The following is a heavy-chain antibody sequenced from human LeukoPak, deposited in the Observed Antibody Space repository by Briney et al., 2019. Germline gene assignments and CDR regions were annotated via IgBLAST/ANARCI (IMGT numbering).Heavy chain of an antibody. CDR2: ISSSGSTI. V-gene: IGHV3-48*03. J-gene: IGHJ6*04. D-gene: IGHD3-10*02. CDR1: GFTFSSYA. CDR3: AELGITMIGGV. Sequence: GGSLRLSCAASGFTFSSYAMSWVRQGPGKGLEWVPYISSSGSTIYYADSVKGRFTISRDNAKNSLYLQMNSLRAEDTAVYYCAELGITMIGGVWGKGTTVTISS.